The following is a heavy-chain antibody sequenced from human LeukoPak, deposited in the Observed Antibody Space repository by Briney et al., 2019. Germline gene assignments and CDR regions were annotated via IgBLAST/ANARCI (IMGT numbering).Heavy chain of an antibody. CDR3: ARGTSLLSLVD. Sequence: SETLSLTCTVSGYSIRTDYYWGWIRQPPGKGPQWIGTINKSGNTYYNPSLRSRVTISVDTSKNQFSLKVRYMTAADTAVYYCARGTSLLSLVDWGQGTLVTVSS. V-gene: IGHV4-38-2*02. CDR2: INKSGNT. D-gene: IGHD2/OR15-2a*01. CDR1: GYSIRTDYY. J-gene: IGHJ4*02.